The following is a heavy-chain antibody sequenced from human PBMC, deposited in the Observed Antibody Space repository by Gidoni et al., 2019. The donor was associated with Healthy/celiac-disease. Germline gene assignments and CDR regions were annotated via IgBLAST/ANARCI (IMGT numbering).Heavy chain of an antibody. CDR2: ISNDGSNK. CDR1: RFTFSSSA. J-gene: IGHJ4*02. V-gene: IGHV3-30*18. Sequence: HVQLVESGGGVVQPGWSLRLPSAASRFTFSSSAMHWVLQAPGKGLELVAVISNDGSNKYDAESVKGRFTITRDNSKNTLYLKMNSMRAEDTAVYYCAKDRAHYYGSSGYYPDYWGQGTLVTVSS. D-gene: IGHD3-22*01. CDR3: AKDRAHYYGSSGYYPDY.